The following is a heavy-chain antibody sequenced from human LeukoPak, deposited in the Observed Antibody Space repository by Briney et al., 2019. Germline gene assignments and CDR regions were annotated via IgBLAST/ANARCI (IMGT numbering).Heavy chain of an antibody. CDR1: GFSFRNYN. Sequence: GSLRLSCAASGFSFRNYNMNWVRQVPGKGLEWVSSISDSSSYISYADSVKGRFTISRDNAKNSLYLQMNSLRAEDTAVYYCVKDPNSVITLAGWFDPWGQGTLVTVSS. J-gene: IGHJ5*02. CDR3: VKDPNSVITLAGWFDP. CDR2: ISDSSSYI. D-gene: IGHD6-19*01. V-gene: IGHV3-21*01.